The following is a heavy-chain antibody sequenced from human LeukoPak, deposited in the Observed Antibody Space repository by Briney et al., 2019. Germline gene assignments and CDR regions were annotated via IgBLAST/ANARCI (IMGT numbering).Heavy chain of an antibody. CDR2: MNPNSGNT. D-gene: IGHD3-3*01. Sequence: GASVKVSCKASGYTFTSYDINWVRQATGQGLEWMGWMNPNSGNTGYAQKFQGRVTMTRNTSISTAYMELSSLRSEDTAVYYCARGPALRFRSSNWFDPWGQGTLVTVSS. CDR3: ARGPALRFRSSNWFDP. CDR1: GYTFTSYD. J-gene: IGHJ5*02. V-gene: IGHV1-8*01.